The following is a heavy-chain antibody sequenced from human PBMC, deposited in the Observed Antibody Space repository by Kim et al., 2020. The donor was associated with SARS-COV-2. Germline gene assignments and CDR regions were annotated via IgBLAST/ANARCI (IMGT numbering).Heavy chain of an antibody. Sequence: GGSLRLSCAASGFTFSSYSMNWVRQAPGKGLEWVSYISSSSSTIYYADSVKGRFTISRDNAKNSLYLQMNSLRDEDTAVYYCARDAAPRSSYYDFWSGYYSHFNWFDPWGQGTLVTVSS. CDR2: ISSSSSTI. J-gene: IGHJ5*02. CDR3: ARDAAPRSSYYDFWSGYYSHFNWFDP. CDR1: GFTFSSYS. D-gene: IGHD3-3*01. V-gene: IGHV3-48*02.